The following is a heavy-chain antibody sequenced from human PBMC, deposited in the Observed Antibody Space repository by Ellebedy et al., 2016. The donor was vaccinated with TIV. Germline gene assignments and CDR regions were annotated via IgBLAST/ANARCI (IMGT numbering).Heavy chain of an antibody. CDR3: ARGYSSGWYCEFDP. D-gene: IGHD6-19*01. V-gene: IGHV4-34*01. Sequence: MPGGSLRLSCAVYGGSFSGYYWSWIRQPPGKGLEWIGEINHSGSTNYNPSLKSRVTISVDTSKNQFSLKLSSVTAADTAVYYCARGYSSGWYCEFDPWGQGTLVTVSS. CDR1: GGSFSGYY. J-gene: IGHJ5*02. CDR2: INHSGST.